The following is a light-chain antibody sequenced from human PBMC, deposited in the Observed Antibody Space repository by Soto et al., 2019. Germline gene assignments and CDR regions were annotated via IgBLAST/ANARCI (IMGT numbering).Light chain of an antibody. CDR3: SSYRPYRTLEV. CDR2: DVT. J-gene: IGLJ1*01. V-gene: IGLV2-14*03. CDR1: NTDIGGYDY. Sequence: QSVLTQPDAVAYYLGESITIYCTETNTDIGGYDYVSWYQQHPGGAPKLVIYDVTSRPSGVSNRFSGSKSGFTASLTISGLQAVDDANYYCSSYRPYRTLEVFGTGTKVNVL.